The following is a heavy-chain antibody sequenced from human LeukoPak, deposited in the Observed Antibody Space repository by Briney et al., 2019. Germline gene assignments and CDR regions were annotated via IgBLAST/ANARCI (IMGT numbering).Heavy chain of an antibody. J-gene: IGHJ4*02. V-gene: IGHV4-31*03. D-gene: IGHD3-16*01. CDR1: GGSISSGGYY. CDR2: IYYSGST. Sequence: PSETLSFTCSVSGGSISSGGYYWSWIRQHPGKGLEWIGYIYYSGSTYYNPSLKSRVTISVDTSKNQFSLKLSSVTAADTAVYYCARAQPRGGELDWGQGTLVTVSS. CDR3: ARAQPRGGELD.